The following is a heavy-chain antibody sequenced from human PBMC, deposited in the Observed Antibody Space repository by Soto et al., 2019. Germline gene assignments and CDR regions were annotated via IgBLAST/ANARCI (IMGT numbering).Heavy chain of an antibody. D-gene: IGHD2-2*01. CDR3: ASDMSTN. V-gene: IGHV1-8*01. CDR1: GYTFTSHD. J-gene: IGHJ4*02. CDR2: MNPNSGHT. Sequence: QVQLVQSGAEMKKPGASVKVSCKASGYTFTSHDINWMRQTTGQGLEWMGWMNPNSGHTNYAQKFQGRVTMTRDTYISTAYMELTNRRSEDTAIYYCASDMSTNWGQGTLVTVSS.